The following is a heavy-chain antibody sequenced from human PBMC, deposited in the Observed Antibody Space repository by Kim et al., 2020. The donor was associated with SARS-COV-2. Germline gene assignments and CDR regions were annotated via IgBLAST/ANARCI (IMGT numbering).Heavy chain of an antibody. CDR2: IIPMFDTG. Sequence: SVKVSCKPSGGTFGNYAFSWVRQAPGQGLEWMGGIIPMFDTGDNAQRFRDRVTITADESTTTAYMELSSLRSDDTAVYYCVQGGITNDGMDVWGQGTTVTVSS. J-gene: IGHJ6*02. CDR1: GGTFGNYA. V-gene: IGHV1-69*13. D-gene: IGHD3-16*01. CDR3: VQGGITNDGMDV.